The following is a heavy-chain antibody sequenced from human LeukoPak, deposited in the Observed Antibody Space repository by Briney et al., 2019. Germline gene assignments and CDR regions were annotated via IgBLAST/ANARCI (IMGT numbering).Heavy chain of an antibody. V-gene: IGHV4-59*01. Sequence: SETLSLTCTVSGGSISSYYWSWIRQPPGKGLEWIGNIYYSESTNYNPSLKSRVTISVDTSKNQFSLKLSSVTAADTAVYYCARARVVPTAIMGGYYFDYWGQGTLVTVSS. CDR1: GGSISSYY. J-gene: IGHJ4*02. D-gene: IGHD2-2*02. CDR2: IYYSEST. CDR3: ARARVVPTAIMGGYYFDY.